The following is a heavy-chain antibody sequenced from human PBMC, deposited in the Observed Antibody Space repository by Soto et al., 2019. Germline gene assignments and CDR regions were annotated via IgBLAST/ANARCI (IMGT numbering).Heavy chain of an antibody. V-gene: IGHV4-30-2*01. J-gene: IGHJ3*02. CDR2: YFQGGDA. CDR1: GASVSSGSYS. CDR3: ARLDYQSSGSYAFDI. Sequence: SETLSLTCAVSGASVSSGSYSWSWIRQPPGKGLEWIGFYFQGGDAYYNPSLESRVTISVDRSKNQLSLKLRSVTAADTAVYYCARLDYQSSGSYAFDIWGQGTTVTVS. D-gene: IGHD3-22*01.